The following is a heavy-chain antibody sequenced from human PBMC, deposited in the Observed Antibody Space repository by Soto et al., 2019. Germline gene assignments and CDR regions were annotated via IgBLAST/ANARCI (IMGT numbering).Heavy chain of an antibody. J-gene: IGHJ5*02. CDR1: GGSISSYY. CDR3: AREGIRRGITMVRGVIIFWFDP. D-gene: IGHD3-10*01. CDR2: IYHSGNT. Sequence: PSETLSLTCTVSGGSISSYYWSWIRQPPGKGLEWIRYIYHSGNTNYNPSLKSRVTLSVDTSRNQFSLKLSSVTAADTAVYYCAREGIRRGITMVRGVIIFWFDPWGQGTLVTVSS. V-gene: IGHV4-59*01.